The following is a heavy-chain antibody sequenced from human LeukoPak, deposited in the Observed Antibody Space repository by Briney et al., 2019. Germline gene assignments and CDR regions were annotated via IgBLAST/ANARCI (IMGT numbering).Heavy chain of an antibody. V-gene: IGHV1-69*05. CDR1: GGTFSSYA. J-gene: IGHJ4*02. CDR3: ARGRGRDYDFWSGYPNFDY. Sequence: ASVKVSCKASGGTFSSYAISWVRQAPGQGREWMGGIIPIFGTANYAQKFQGRVTMTTDESTSTAYMELSGLRSEDTAVYYCARGRGRDYDFWSGYPNFDYWGQGTLVTVSS. CDR2: IIPIFGTA. D-gene: IGHD3-3*01.